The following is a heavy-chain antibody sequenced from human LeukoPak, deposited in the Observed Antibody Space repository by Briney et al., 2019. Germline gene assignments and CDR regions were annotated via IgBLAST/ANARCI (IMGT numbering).Heavy chain of an antibody. V-gene: IGHV3-7*03. CDR3: AKGALRCSSCYDY. D-gene: IGHD6-13*01. Sequence: GGSLRLSCAASGFTFSSYWMSWVRQAPGKGLEWVANIKQDGSEKYYVDSVKGRFTISRDNAKNSLYLQMNSLRAEDTAMYYCAKGALRCSSCYDYWGQGTPVTVSS. J-gene: IGHJ4*02. CDR1: GFTFSSYW. CDR2: IKQDGSEK.